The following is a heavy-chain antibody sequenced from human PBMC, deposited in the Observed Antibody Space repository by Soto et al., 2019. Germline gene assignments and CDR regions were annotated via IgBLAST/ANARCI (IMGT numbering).Heavy chain of an antibody. V-gene: IGHV4-34*01. CDR1: GGSFSGYY. J-gene: IGHJ4*02. D-gene: IGHD3-10*01. Sequence: QVQLQQWGAGLLKPSETLSLTCAVYGGSFSGYYWSWIRQPPGKGLEWIGEINHSGSTNYNPSLKSRVTISVYTSKNQFSLKLSSVAAADTAVYYCARGSRYYGSGSYYNVLQRFDYWGQGTLVTVSS. CDR2: INHSGST. CDR3: ARGSRYYGSGSYYNVLQRFDY.